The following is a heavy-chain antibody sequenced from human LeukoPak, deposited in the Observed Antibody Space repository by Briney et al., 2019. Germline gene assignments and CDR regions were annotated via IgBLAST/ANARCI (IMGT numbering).Heavy chain of an antibody. Sequence: GGSLRLSCAASGFTLSNAWMSWVRQAPGEGLEWVGRVKSKSNGGTTGYAAPVKGRFTISRDDSKNTYLQMNSLKSEDTAVYFCTAGVGHSDFDYWGQGSLVTVSS. J-gene: IGHJ4*02. CDR2: VKSKSNGGTT. CDR1: GFTLSNAW. CDR3: TAGVGHSDFDY. V-gene: IGHV3-15*01. D-gene: IGHD2-8*01.